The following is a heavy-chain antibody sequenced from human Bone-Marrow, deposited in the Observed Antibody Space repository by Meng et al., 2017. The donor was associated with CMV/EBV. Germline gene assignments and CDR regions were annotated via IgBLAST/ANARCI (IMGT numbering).Heavy chain of an antibody. D-gene: IGHD7-27*01. V-gene: IGHV3-30*02. CDR3: ARDPQTGIHRPDH. Sequence: GGSLRLSCTGSEFSVSRYGVHWVRQAPGKGLEWVAFIWYDGTTKYYADSVKGRFTVSRDNAKNTVFLQMISLGSDDRGIYYCARDPQTGIHRPDHWGRVTLVTVSS. CDR1: EFSVSRYG. CDR2: IWYDGTTK. J-gene: IGHJ5*02.